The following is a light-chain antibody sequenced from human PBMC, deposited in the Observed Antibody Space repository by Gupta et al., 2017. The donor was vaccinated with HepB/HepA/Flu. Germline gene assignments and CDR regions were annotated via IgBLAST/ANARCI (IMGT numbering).Light chain of an antibody. CDR3: CSYAGSRDWV. J-gene: IGLJ3*02. Sequence: QSALTQPASVSGSPGQSITISCTGTSSDVGSYNLVSWYQQHPGKAPKLMIYEVSKRPSGVSNRFSGSKSGNTASLTISGLQAEYEADYYCCSYAGSRDWVFGGGTKLTVL. CDR2: EVS. CDR1: SSDVGSYNL. V-gene: IGLV2-23*02.